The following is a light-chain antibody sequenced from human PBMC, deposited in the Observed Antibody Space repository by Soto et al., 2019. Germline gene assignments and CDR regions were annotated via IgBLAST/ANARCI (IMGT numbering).Light chain of an antibody. CDR2: GAS. CDR1: QSVTSDY. V-gene: IGKV3-20*01. J-gene: IGKJ1*01. CDR3: QQYGRP. Sequence: EIVLTQSPGTLSLSPGERATLSCRASQSVTSDYLAWYQQKPGQAPRLLIHGASSRATGIPDRFSGSGSGTDFTLTMSRLEPEDFAVYYCQQYGRPFGQGTKVEIK.